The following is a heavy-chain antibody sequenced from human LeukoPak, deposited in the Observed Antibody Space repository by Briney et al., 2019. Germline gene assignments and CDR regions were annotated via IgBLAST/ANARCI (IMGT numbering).Heavy chain of an antibody. CDR2: IYYSGST. CDR1: GGPISSSSYY. J-gene: IGHJ4*02. Sequence: PSETLSLTCTVSGGPISSSSYYWGWIRQPPGKGLEWIGSIYYSGSTYYNPSLKSRVTISVDTSKNQFSLKLSSVTAADTAVYYCARDIYDYGDYGLDYWGQGTLVTVSS. V-gene: IGHV4-39*07. D-gene: IGHD4-17*01. CDR3: ARDIYDYGDYGLDY.